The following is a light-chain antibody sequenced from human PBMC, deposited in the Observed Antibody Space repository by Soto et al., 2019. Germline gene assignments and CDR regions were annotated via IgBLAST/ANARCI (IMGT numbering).Light chain of an antibody. CDR1: QSISTW. J-gene: IGKJ5*01. Sequence: DIQITHSPSTLSSSVGDRVTITCRASQSISTWLAWYQQKSGRAPKLLIYDSSSLESGVPSRFSGSGSGTAFSLTISSLQPDDFATYFCQKYDSFSINFGQGTRLEIK. CDR3: QKYDSFSIN. CDR2: DSS. V-gene: IGKV1-5*01.